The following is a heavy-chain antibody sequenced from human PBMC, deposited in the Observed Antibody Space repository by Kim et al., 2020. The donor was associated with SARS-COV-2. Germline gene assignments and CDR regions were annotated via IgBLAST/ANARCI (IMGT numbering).Heavy chain of an antibody. CDR1: GFTFSSYS. D-gene: IGHD5-18*01. CDR3: ARDLFKEGYSYGNNWFDP. CDR2: ISSSSSYI. V-gene: IGHV3-21*01. J-gene: IGHJ5*02. Sequence: GGSLRLSCAASGFTFSSYSMNWVRQAPGKGLEWVSSISSSSSYIYYADSVKGRFTISRDNAKNSLYLQMNSLRAEDTAVYYCARDLFKEGYSYGNNWFDPWGQGTLVTVSS.